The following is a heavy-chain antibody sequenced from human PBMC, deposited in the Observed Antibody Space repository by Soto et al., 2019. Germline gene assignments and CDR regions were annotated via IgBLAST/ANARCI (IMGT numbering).Heavy chain of an antibody. CDR2: ISAYNGNT. Sequence: QVQLVQSGTEVKKPGASVMVSCKASGYTFASYGISWVGQPPGQGLEWRGWISAYNGNTNYAQKLQGRVTMTTDTSTSTAYMELRSLRADDTAVYYCARDVDRGEAAVYWGQGTLVTVSS. J-gene: IGHJ4*02. V-gene: IGHV1-18*01. D-gene: IGHD3-10*01. CDR3: ARDVDRGEAAVY. CDR1: GYTFASYG.